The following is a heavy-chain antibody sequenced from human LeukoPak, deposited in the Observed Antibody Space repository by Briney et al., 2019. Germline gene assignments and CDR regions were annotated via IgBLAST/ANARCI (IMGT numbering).Heavy chain of an antibody. V-gene: IGHV1-69*01. J-gene: IGHJ5*02. CDR2: IIPIFGTA. CDR3: ASHCSGGSCYSGWFDP. D-gene: IGHD2-15*01. Sequence: GASVKVSCKASGGTFSSYAISWVRQAPGQGLEWLGGIIPIFGTANYAQKFQGRVTITADESTSTAYMELSSLRSEDTAVYYCASHCSGGSCYSGWFDPWGQGTLVTVSS. CDR1: GGTFSSYA.